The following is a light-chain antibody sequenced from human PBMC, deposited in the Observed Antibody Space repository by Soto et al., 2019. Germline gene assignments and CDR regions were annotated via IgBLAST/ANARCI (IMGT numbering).Light chain of an antibody. J-gene: IGLJ2*01. Sequence: QSVLTQPPSVSGAPGQRVTISCTGSSSNIGAGYDVHWFQLLPGTAPKLLIYGNSNRPSGVPDRFSGSKSGTSASLAITGLRPEDETDYYCQSYDSSLTGRVFGGGTKLPS. CDR2: GNS. CDR1: SSNIGAGYD. V-gene: IGLV1-40*01. CDR3: QSYDSSLTGRV.